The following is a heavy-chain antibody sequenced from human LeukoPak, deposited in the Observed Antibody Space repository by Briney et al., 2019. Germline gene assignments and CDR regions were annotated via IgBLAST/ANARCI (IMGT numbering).Heavy chain of an antibody. J-gene: IGHJ4*02. V-gene: IGHV3-30-3*01. CDR2: ISYDGSNK. CDR1: GFTFSSYG. CDR3: ATYRGMVVAATLFDY. Sequence: SLRLSCAASGFTFSSYGMHWVRQAPGKGLERVAVISYDGSNKYYADSVKGRFTTSRDNSKNTRYLQMNSLRAEDTAVYYCATYRGMVVAATLFDYWGQGTLVTVSS. D-gene: IGHD2-15*01.